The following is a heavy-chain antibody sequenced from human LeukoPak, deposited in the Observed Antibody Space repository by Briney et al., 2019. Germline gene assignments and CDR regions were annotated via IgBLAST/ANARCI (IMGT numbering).Heavy chain of an antibody. J-gene: IGHJ4*02. CDR1: GSSVSSGVSW. D-gene: IGHD4-11*01. Sequence: PSQTLSLTCTVSGSSVSSGVSWWNWMRQPAGKGLEWIGRIYVSGTTNYSPSLKSRVTISIDASKNHFSLQLNSMTAADTAVYYCARNSDYSWLSFDDWGQGTLVTVSS. CDR2: IYVSGTT. V-gene: IGHV4-61*02. CDR3: ARNSDYSWLSFDD.